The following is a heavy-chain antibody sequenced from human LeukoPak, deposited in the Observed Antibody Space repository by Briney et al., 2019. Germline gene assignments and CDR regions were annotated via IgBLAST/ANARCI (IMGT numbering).Heavy chain of an antibody. J-gene: IGHJ3*02. D-gene: IGHD1-26*01. V-gene: IGHV1-18*01. Sequence: GASVTVSCKASGYTFTSYGISWVRQAPGQGLEWMGWISAYNGNTNYAQKLQGRVTMTTDTSTSTAYMELRSLRSDDTAVYYCARDRRGAWELVYDAFDIWGQGTMVTVSS. CDR3: ARDRRGAWELVYDAFDI. CDR1: GYTFTSYG. CDR2: ISAYNGNT.